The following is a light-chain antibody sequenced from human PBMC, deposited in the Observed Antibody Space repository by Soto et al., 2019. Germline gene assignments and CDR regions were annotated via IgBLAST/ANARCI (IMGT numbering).Light chain of an antibody. CDR1: ISDVGDYNY. V-gene: IGLV2-14*01. J-gene: IGLJ1*01. Sequence: QSVLTQPASVSGSPGQSITISCTGTISDVGDYNYVSWYQQHPDKAPKLLLYEVSNRPSGVSNRFSGSKSGITASLTISGLHAEDEADYYCSSYRTGNTYVFG. CDR2: EVS. CDR3: SSYRTGNTYV.